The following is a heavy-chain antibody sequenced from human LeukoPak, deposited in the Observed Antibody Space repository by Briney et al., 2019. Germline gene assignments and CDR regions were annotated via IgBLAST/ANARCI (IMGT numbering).Heavy chain of an antibody. D-gene: IGHD6-13*01. CDR3: ARDQQQLVR. J-gene: IGHJ4*02. CDR2: INHSGST. CDR1: GGSFSGYY. V-gene: IGHV4-34*01. Sequence: SETLSLTCAVYGGSFSGYYWSWIRQPPGKGLEWIGEINHSGSTNYNPSLKSRVTISVDTSKNQSSLKLSSVTAADTAVYYCARDQQQLVRWGQGTLVTVSS.